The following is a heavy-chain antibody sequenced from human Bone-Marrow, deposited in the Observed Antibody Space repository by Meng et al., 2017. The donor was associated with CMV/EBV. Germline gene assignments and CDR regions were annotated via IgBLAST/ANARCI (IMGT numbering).Heavy chain of an antibody. V-gene: IGHV3-21*01. J-gene: IGHJ3*02. D-gene: IGHD2-2*01. CDR2: ISSSSSSYI. CDR1: GFTFSSYS. CDR3: ARDPTYCSSTSCYVDGFDI. Sequence: GESLKISCAASGFTFSSYSMNWVRQAPGKGLEWLSSISSSSSSYIYYADSVKGRFTISRDNAKNSLYLQMDSLRAEDTAVYYCARDPTYCSSTSCYVDGFDIWGQGTMVTVSS.